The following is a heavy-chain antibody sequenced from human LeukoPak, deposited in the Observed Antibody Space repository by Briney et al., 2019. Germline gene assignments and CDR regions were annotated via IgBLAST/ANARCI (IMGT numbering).Heavy chain of an antibody. CDR3: ARSRYYDILTGGDAFDI. CDR2: IYHSGSS. Sequence: PSETLSLTCSVSGYSISSGYYWGWIRRPPGKGLEWIGSIYHSGSSYYNPSLKSRVTISVDTSKNQFSLKLRSVTAADTAVYYCARSRYYDILTGGDAFDIWGQGTMVTVSS. CDR1: GYSISSGYY. V-gene: IGHV4-38-2*02. D-gene: IGHD3-9*01. J-gene: IGHJ3*02.